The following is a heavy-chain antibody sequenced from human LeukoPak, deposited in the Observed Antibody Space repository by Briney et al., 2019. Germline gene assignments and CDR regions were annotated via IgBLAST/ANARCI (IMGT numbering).Heavy chain of an antibody. J-gene: IGHJ4*02. CDR1: GYSFTIYW. V-gene: IGHV5-51*01. Sequence: GESLKISCKGFGYSFTIYWIAWVRQMPGKGLEWMGIIYPGDSDIRYSPSFQGQVTISADKSISTAYLQWSSLKASDTAMYYCARRVVGAGYFEYYFDYWGQGTLVTVSS. CDR2: IYPGDSDI. D-gene: IGHD3-9*01. CDR3: ARRVVGAGYFEYYFDY.